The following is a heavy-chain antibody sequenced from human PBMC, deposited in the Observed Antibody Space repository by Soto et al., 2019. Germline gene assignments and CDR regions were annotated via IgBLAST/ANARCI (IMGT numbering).Heavy chain of an antibody. Sequence: LSLTCTVSGGSIITYYWSCIRQPPGKGLEWIGYIYYSGTTNYNPSLXSRVTISVXTSKNHFSLEFXSVTAXYTPVYYCARHHSIAAAGFDYWGQGTLVTVSS. CDR3: ARHHSIAAAGFDY. D-gene: IGHD6-13*01. J-gene: IGHJ4*02. CDR1: GGSIITYY. CDR2: IYYSGTT. V-gene: IGHV4-59*08.